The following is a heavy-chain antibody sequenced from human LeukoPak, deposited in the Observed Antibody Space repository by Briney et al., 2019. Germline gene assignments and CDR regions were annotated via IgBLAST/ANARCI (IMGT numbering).Heavy chain of an antibody. D-gene: IGHD3-3*01. V-gene: IGHV1-18*01. Sequence: RASVKVSCKASGYTFTSYGISWVRQAPGQGLEWMGWISAYNGNTNYAQKLQGRVTMTTDTSTSTAYMELRSLRSDDTAVYYCARVENVFWSGYYSYYTDVWGKGTTVTVSS. J-gene: IGHJ6*03. CDR3: ARVENVFWSGYYSYYTDV. CDR1: GYTFTSYG. CDR2: ISAYNGNT.